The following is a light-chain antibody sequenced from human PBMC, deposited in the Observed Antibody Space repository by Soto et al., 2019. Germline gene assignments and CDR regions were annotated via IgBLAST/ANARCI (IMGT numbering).Light chain of an antibody. V-gene: IGKV1-27*01. CDR1: QSISTW. CDR3: QKYNSAPLT. CDR2: VAS. J-gene: IGKJ4*01. Sequence: IQMAESPSTLSASAGDTVTITCRASQSISTWLAWYQQKPGKVPKLLIYVASTLQSGVPSRFSGSGSGTDFTLTISSLQPEDVGNYYCQKYNSAPLTFGGGTKVDIK.